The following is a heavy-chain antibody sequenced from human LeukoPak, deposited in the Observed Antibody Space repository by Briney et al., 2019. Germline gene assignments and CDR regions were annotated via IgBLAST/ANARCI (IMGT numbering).Heavy chain of an antibody. J-gene: IGHJ4*02. D-gene: IGHD2-2*01. V-gene: IGHV3-23*01. Sequence: GSLRLSCAVSGFTFSSHAMGWVRQSPGKGLEWVSTISGSGDRTFYADSVKGRFTISRDKSKNTLYLHMNSLRADDTALYYCANQPGNYFDYWGQGTLVTVSS. CDR1: GFTFSSHA. CDR2: ISGSGDRT. CDR3: ANQPGNYFDY.